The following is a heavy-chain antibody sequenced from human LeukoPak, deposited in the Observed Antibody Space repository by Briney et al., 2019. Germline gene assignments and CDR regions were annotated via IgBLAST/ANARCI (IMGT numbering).Heavy chain of an antibody. CDR2: IKSKTDSETT. V-gene: IGHV3-15*01. CDR1: GFTFSNAW. Sequence: GGSLRLSCAASGFTFSNAWMSWVRQAPGKGLEWVGRIKSKTDSETTDYAAPVKGRFTISRDDSNNMVYLQMNSLKIEDTAVYYCAIDEPNYAPYDFDYWGQGTLVTVSS. J-gene: IGHJ4*02. D-gene: IGHD4/OR15-4a*01. CDR3: AIDEPNYAPYDFDY.